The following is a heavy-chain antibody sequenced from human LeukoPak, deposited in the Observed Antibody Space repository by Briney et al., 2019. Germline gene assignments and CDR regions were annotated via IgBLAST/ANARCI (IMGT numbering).Heavy chain of an antibody. V-gene: IGHV3-48*04. CDR3: ARDLDSGNYFFAY. CDR1: GFTSSVYG. Sequence: PGGSLRLSCAASGFTSSVYGMNWVRQTPGKGLQWVSYISGNGGTTHYADSVEGRFTISRDNAKNSLYLQMSSLRAEDTAVYYCARDLDSGNYFFAYWGQGTPVTVSS. CDR2: ISGNGGTT. D-gene: IGHD3-22*01. J-gene: IGHJ4*02.